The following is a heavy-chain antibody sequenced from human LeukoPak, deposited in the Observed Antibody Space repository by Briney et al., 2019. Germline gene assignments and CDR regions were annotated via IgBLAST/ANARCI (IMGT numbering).Heavy chain of an antibody. CDR2: INYSGST. CDR1: GGSITGYY. Sequence: PSETLSLTCTVSGGSITGYYWTWIRQTPGKGLEYIGYINYSGSTDSNPSLKSRVTISVDTSKNQFSLKLSSVTAADTAVYYCARAKTEYSYGYGFDPWGQGTLVTVSS. CDR3: ARAKTEYSYGYGFDP. D-gene: IGHD5-18*01. V-gene: IGHV4-59*01. J-gene: IGHJ5*02.